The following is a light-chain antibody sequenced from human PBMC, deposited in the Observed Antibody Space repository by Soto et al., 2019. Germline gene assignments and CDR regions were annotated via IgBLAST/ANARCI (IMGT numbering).Light chain of an antibody. V-gene: IGKV3-15*01. Sequence: MTQSPSNLSASAGDRVTITCRASQSVSSNLAWYQQKPGQAPRLLIYGASTRATGIPDRFSGSGSGTEFTLTISSLQSEDFAVYYCQQYNNWPPYTFGQGTKLEIK. J-gene: IGKJ2*01. CDR1: QSVSSN. CDR3: QQYNNWPPYT. CDR2: GAS.